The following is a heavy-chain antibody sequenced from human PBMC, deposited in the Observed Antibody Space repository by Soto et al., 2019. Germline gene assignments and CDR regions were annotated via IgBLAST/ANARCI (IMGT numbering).Heavy chain of an antibody. V-gene: IGHV3-30*03. CDR1: GFTFSTYG. Sequence: QVQLVESGGSVVQPGRSLRLSCAASGFTFSTYGMHWVRQAPGKGLEWVAVISYDGTNTYYAASVEGRFTISRDNSKNTVFLQMTSLRSEDTAVYYCATDGKSVMHLWVLEYNWFDPWGQGTLVTVSS. D-gene: IGHD3-3*02. CDR2: ISYDGTNT. J-gene: IGHJ5*02. CDR3: ATDGKSVMHLWVLEYNWFDP.